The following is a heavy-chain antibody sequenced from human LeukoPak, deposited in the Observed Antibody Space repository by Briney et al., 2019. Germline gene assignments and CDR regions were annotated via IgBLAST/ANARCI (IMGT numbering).Heavy chain of an antibody. Sequence: SETLSLTCTVSGGSISSYYWSWIRQPPGKGLEWIGYIYYSGSTNYNPSLKSRVTISVDTSKNQFSLKLSSVTAADTAVYYCARILCSGGSCYSRYFDYWGQGTLVTVSP. J-gene: IGHJ4*02. D-gene: IGHD2-15*01. CDR1: GGSISSYY. CDR2: IYYSGST. V-gene: IGHV4-59*01. CDR3: ARILCSGGSCYSRYFDY.